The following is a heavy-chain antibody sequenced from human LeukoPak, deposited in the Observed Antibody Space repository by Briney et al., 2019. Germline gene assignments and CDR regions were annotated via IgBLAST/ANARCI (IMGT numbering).Heavy chain of an antibody. V-gene: IGHV1-8*03. Sequence: ASVKVSCKASGYTFTSYDINWVRQATGQGLEWMGWMNPNSGNTGYAQKFQGRVTITRNTSISTAYMELSSLRSEDTAVYYCARGKSSSWYWAYYYYYYTDVWGKGTTVTVSS. CDR1: GYTFTSYD. J-gene: IGHJ6*03. CDR3: ARGKSSSWYWAYYYYYYTDV. CDR2: MNPNSGNT. D-gene: IGHD6-13*01.